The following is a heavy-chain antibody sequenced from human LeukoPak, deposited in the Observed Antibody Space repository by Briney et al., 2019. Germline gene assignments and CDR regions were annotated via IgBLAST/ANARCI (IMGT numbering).Heavy chain of an antibody. CDR2: IKSKTDGGTT. J-gene: IGHJ4*02. V-gene: IGHV3-15*01. Sequence: GGSLRLSCAASGFTFSNAWMSWVRKAPGKGLEWVGRIKSKTDGGTTDYAAPVKGRFTISRGDSKNTLYLQMNSLKTEDTAVYYCTTATRYSSGWYFLYYFDYWGQGTLVTVSS. CDR3: TTATRYSSGWYFLYYFDY. CDR1: GFTFSNAW. D-gene: IGHD6-19*01.